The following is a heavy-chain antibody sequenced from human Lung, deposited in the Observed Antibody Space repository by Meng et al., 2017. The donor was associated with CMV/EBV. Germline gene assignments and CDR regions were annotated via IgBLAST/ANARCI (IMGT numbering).Heavy chain of an antibody. CDR3: ARGYCSSTSCYWGYYFDY. CDR2: ISYDGSNK. J-gene: IGHJ4*02. D-gene: IGHD2-2*01. Sequence: SLKISXAASGFTFSSYAMHWVRQAPGKGLEWVAVISYDGSNKYYADSVKGRFTISRDNSKNTLYLQMNSLRAEDTAVYYCARGYCSSTSCYWGYYFDYWGPG. V-gene: IGHV3-30-3*01. CDR1: GFTFSSYA.